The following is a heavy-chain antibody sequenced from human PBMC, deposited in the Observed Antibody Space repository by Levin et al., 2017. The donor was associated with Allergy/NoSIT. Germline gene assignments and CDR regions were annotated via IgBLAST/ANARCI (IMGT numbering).Heavy chain of an antibody. J-gene: IGHJ3*02. D-gene: IGHD3-3*01. V-gene: IGHV3-23*01. CDR3: AKDSHDFWSGFDAFDS. CDR2: ISGSGGST. CDR1: GFTFSSYA. Sequence: GGSLRLSCAASGFTFSSYAMSWVRQAPGKGLEWVSAISGSGGSTYYADSVKGRFTISRDNSKNTLYLQMNSLRAEDTAVYYCAKDSHDFWSGFDAFDSWGQGTMVTVSS.